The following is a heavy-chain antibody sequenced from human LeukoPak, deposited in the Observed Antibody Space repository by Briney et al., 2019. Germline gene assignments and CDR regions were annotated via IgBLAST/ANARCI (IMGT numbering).Heavy chain of an antibody. CDR2: INPSGGST. V-gene: IGHV1-46*01. CDR3: ARVRSRVRGAFDI. J-gene: IGHJ3*02. Sequence: GASVKVSCKASGYTFTSYYMHWVRQAPGQGLERMGIINPSGGSTSYAQKFQGRVTMTRDTSTSTVYMELSSLRSEDTAVYYCARVRSRVRGAFDIRGQGTMVTVSS. D-gene: IGHD3-10*01. CDR1: GYTFTSYY.